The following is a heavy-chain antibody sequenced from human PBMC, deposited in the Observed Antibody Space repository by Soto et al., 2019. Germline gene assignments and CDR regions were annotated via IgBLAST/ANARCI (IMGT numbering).Heavy chain of an antibody. CDR3: GRVRGYCGGDCDSYYGMDV. Sequence: QGQLVQSGAEVKKPGSSVKVSCKASGGTFSSYAISWVRQAPGQVLERMGGIIPIFGTAYYAEKFPGRVTLDADESTSRAFLELSILRAEDTALYYCGRVRGYCGGDCDSYYGMDVWGQGAPVTVSS. J-gene: IGHJ6*01. CDR2: IIPIFGTA. D-gene: IGHD2-21*02. V-gene: IGHV1-69*01. CDR1: GGTFSSYA.